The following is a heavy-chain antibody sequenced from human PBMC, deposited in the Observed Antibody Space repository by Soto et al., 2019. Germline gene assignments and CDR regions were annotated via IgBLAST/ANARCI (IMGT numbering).Heavy chain of an antibody. D-gene: IGHD2-2*01. CDR2: LYSATST. J-gene: IGHJ3*02. CDR1: GFTVSSNY. Sequence: EVQLVESGGGLIQPGGSLRLSCAASGFTVSSNYMTWVRQAPGKGLEWVSVLYSATSTYYADSVKGRFTISRDNSRITLYLQMNRLRAADTSGYYWARAIPSFAYAFQTWCPGKMVTVSS. CDR3: ARAIPSFAYAFQT. V-gene: IGHV3-53*01.